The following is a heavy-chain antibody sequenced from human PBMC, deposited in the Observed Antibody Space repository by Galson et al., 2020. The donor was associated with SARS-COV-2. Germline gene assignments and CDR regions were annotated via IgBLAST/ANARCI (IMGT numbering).Heavy chain of an antibody. Sequence: PSETLSLTCSVSGGSMSSEYWSWIRQPPGKGLEWIAFIYYSGNTKYNPSLKSRVTISIDTSKNQFSLKLNSVTAADTAVYYCARGRPRLFDFWGQGTVVTVSS. CDR3: ARGRPRLFDF. D-gene: IGHD1-1*01. CDR2: IYYSGNT. J-gene: IGHJ4*02. V-gene: IGHV4-59*01. CDR1: GGSMSSEY.